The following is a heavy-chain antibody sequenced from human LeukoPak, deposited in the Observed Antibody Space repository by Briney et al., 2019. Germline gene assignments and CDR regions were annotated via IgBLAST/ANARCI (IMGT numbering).Heavy chain of an antibody. V-gene: IGHV3-11*04. J-gene: IGHJ4*02. D-gene: IGHD3-10*01. Sequence: GGSLRLSCAASGFTFSDYYMSWIRQAPGKGLEWISYISSSDSTIYYADSVKGRSTISRDNAKNSLYLQMNSLRVEDTAMYYCARHGFAYGSGSDYFDYWGQGTLVTVSS. CDR1: GFTFSDYY. CDR3: ARHGFAYGSGSDYFDY. CDR2: ISSSDSTI.